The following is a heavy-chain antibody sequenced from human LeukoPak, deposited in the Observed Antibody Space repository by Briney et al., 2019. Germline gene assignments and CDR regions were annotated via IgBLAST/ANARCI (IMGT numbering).Heavy chain of an antibody. CDR2: ISGSGGST. CDR3: AKKGYSYGPDYYYYYGMDD. CDR1: GFTFSSYA. D-gene: IGHD5-18*01. Sequence: GGSLRLSCAASGFTFSSYAMSWVRQAPGEGLEWVSAISGSGGSTYYADSVKGRFTISRDNSKNTLYLQMNSLRAEDTAVYYCAKKGYSYGPDYYYYYGMDDWGQGTTVTVSS. V-gene: IGHV3-23*01. J-gene: IGHJ6*02.